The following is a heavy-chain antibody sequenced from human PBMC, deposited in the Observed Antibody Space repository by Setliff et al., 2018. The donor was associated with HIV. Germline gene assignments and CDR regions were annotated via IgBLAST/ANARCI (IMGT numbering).Heavy chain of an antibody. CDR1: GFTFSDHY. CDR2: SRTKTYSYTT. V-gene: IGHV3-72*01. D-gene: IGHD2-21*01. J-gene: IGHJ3*02. Sequence: GGSLRLSCAASGFTFSDHYMDWVRQAPGKGPEWVGRSRTKTYSYTTDYAASVKGRFAISRDDSQNSLYLQMNSLKTEDTAVYYCARVISGGAFDIRGQGTKVTVS. CDR3: ARVISGGAFDI.